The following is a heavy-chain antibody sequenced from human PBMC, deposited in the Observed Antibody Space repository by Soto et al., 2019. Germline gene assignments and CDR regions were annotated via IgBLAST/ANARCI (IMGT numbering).Heavy chain of an antibody. D-gene: IGHD2-2*01. J-gene: IGHJ3*02. CDR3: ARLVSDCSSTSCYAFDI. CDR2: TYYRSKWYN. Sequence: SPTLSLTCAISGDSVSSNSAALNWIRQSPSRGLEWLGRTYYRSKWYNDYAVSVKSRITINPDTSKNQFSLQLNSVTPEDTAVYYCARLVSDCSSTSCYAFDIWGQGTMVTVSS. CDR1: GDSVSSNSAA. V-gene: IGHV6-1*01.